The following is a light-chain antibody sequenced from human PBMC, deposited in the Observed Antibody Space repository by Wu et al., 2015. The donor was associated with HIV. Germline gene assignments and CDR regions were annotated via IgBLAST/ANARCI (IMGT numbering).Light chain of an antibody. J-gene: IGKJ1*01. V-gene: IGKV1-39*01. Sequence: DIQMTQSPSSLSASVGDRVTITCRASQSISTFLHWYQQKPGAAPKLLIYAASSLQSGVPSRFSGSGSGTDFTLTISSLQPEDFATYYCQQTYNTPKTFGQGTKVEIK. CDR2: AAS. CDR1: QSISTF. CDR3: QQTYNTPKT.